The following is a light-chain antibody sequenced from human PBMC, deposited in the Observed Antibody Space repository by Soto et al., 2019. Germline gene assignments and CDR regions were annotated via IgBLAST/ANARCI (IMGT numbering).Light chain of an antibody. J-gene: IGLJ2*01. Sequence: QSALTQPASVSGSPGQSITISCTGTNSDVGGHNYVSWYQQRPGKVPKLLIYEVTDRPPGASNRFSGSKSGNTASLTISGLQAEDEADYFCASYTSRNTLIFGGGTKVTVL. CDR3: ASYTSRNTLI. CDR1: NSDVGGHNY. CDR2: EVT. V-gene: IGLV2-14*01.